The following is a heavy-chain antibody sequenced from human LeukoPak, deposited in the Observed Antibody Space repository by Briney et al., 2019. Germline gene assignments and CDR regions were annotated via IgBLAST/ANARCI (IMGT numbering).Heavy chain of an antibody. D-gene: IGHD4-23*01. V-gene: IGHV1-46*01. CDR1: GYTFTGYY. J-gene: IGHJ4*02. CDR3: ARLSDGGNEDY. CDR2: INPSGGST. Sequence: ASVKVSCKASGYTFTGYYMHWVRQVPGQGLEWMGIINPSGGSTSYAQKFQGRVTMTRDMSTSTVYMELSSLRSEDTAVYYCARLSDGGNEDYWGQGTLVTVSS.